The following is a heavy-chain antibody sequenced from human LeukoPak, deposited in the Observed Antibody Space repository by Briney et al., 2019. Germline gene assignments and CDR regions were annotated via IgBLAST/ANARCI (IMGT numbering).Heavy chain of an antibody. Sequence: SSETLSLTCTVSGGSISSYYWSWIRQPPGKGLEWIGYIYYSGSTNYNPSLKSRVTISVDTSKNQFSLKLSSVTAADTAVYYCARSYSGQAFDYWGQGTLVTVSS. J-gene: IGHJ4*02. CDR3: ARSYSGQAFDY. D-gene: IGHD6-19*01. V-gene: IGHV4-59*01. CDR2: IYYSGST. CDR1: GGSISSYY.